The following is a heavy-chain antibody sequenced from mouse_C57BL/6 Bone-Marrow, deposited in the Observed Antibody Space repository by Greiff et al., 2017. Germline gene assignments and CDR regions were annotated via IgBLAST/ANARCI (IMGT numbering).Heavy chain of an antibody. J-gene: IGHJ3*01. V-gene: IGHV1-55*01. CDR1: GYTFTSYW. Sequence: VQLQQSGAELVKPGASVKMSCKASGYTFTSYWITWVKQRPGQGLEWIGDIYPGSGSTNYNEKFKSKATLTVDTSSSTAYMQLSSLTSDDSAVYYCARTWFAYWGQGTLVTVSA. CDR2: IYPGSGST. CDR3: ARTWFAY.